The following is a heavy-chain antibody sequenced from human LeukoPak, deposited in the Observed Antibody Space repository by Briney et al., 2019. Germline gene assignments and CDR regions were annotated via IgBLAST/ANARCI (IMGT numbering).Heavy chain of an antibody. CDR2: ISAYNGNT. V-gene: IGHV1-18*01. Sequence: ASVKVSCMASGYTFTSYGISWVRQAPGQGLEWMGWISAYNGNTNYAQKLQGRVTMTTDTSTSTAYMELRSLRSDDTAVYYCARVGEQWLVLLWFDPWGQGTLVTVSS. CDR1: GYTFTSYG. D-gene: IGHD6-19*01. J-gene: IGHJ5*02. CDR3: ARVGEQWLVLLWFDP.